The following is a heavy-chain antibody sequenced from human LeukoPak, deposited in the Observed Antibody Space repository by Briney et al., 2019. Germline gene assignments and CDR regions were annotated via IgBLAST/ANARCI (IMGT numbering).Heavy chain of an antibody. CDR1: GYSFTSYW. CDR3: ARRVMGTMATAAFDI. D-gene: IGHD5-24*01. V-gene: IGHV5-51*01. J-gene: IGHJ3*02. CDR2: IYPGDSDT. Sequence: GESLKISCKGSGYSFTSYWIGWVRQMPGKGLEWMGIIYPGDSDTRYSPSFQGQVTISADKSISTAYLQWSSLKASDTAMYYCARRVMGTMATAAFDIWGQGTMVTVSS.